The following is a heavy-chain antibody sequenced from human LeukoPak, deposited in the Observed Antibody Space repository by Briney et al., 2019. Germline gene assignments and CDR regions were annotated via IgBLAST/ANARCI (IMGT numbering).Heavy chain of an antibody. Sequence: GGSLRLSCAGSGFTLRDYYMSWIRQAPGKGLEWVSYISSSGSTIYYADSVKGRFTISRDNAKNSLYLQMNSLRAEDTAVYYCACDGYYGSGETYYYYGMDVWGQGTTVTVSS. V-gene: IGHV3-11*01. CDR3: ACDGYYGSGETYYYYGMDV. CDR2: ISSSGSTI. J-gene: IGHJ6*02. CDR1: GFTLRDYY. D-gene: IGHD3-10*01.